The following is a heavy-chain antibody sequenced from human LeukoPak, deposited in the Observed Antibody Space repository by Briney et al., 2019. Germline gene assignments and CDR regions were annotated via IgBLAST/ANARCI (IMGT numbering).Heavy chain of an antibody. CDR3: ASKAPLYDFWSSYYFY. CDR1: GFTFSTYS. J-gene: IGHJ4*02. V-gene: IGHV3-48*01. Sequence: PGGSLRLSCAASGFTFSTYSMNWVRQAPGKGLEWVSYISSSSSTIYYADSVKGRFTISRDNAKKSLYLQMNSLRVEDTAVYYCASKAPLYDFWSSYYFYWGQGTLVTVSS. D-gene: IGHD3-3*01. CDR2: ISSSSSTI.